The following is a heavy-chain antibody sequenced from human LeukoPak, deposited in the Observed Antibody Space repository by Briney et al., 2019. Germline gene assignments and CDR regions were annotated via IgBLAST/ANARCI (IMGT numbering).Heavy chain of an antibody. Sequence: ASVKVSCKASGYTFTSYGISWVRQAPGQGLEWMGWISAYNGNTNYAQKLQGRVTMTTDTSTSTAYMELRSRRSDDTAVYYCARTTVRYSSSWYEDYWGQGTLVTVSS. CDR1: GYTFTSYG. CDR3: ARTTVRYSSSWYEDY. J-gene: IGHJ4*02. V-gene: IGHV1-18*01. CDR2: ISAYNGNT. D-gene: IGHD6-13*01.